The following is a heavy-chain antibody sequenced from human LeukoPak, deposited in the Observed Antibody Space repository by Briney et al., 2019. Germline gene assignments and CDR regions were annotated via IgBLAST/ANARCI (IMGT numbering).Heavy chain of an antibody. CDR3: ARDGLLWFGISNWFDP. CDR2: INPSGGST. J-gene: IGHJ5*02. Sequence: ASVKVPCKASGYTFTSYYMHWVRQAPGQGLEWMGIINPSGGSTSYAQKFQGRVTMTRDTSTSTVYMELSSLRSEDTAVYYCARDGLLWFGISNWFDPWGQGTLVTVSS. CDR1: GYTFTSYY. D-gene: IGHD3-10*01. V-gene: IGHV1-46*01.